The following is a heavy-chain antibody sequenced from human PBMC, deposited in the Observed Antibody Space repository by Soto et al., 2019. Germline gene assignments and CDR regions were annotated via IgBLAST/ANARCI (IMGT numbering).Heavy chain of an antibody. D-gene: IGHD1-26*01. V-gene: IGHV4-30-2*01. CDR3: ARAGVVGATALDY. Sequence: SETLSLTCAVSGGSISSGGYSWSWIRQPPGKGLEWIGYIYHSGSIYYNPSLKSRVTISVDRSKNQFSLKLSSVTAADTAVYYGARAGVVGATALDYWVQGTLVTVSS. J-gene: IGHJ4*02. CDR2: IYHSGSI. CDR1: GGSISSGGYS.